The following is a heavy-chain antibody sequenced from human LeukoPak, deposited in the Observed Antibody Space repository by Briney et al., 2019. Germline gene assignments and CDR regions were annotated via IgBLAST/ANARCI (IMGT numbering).Heavy chain of an antibody. D-gene: IGHD3-3*01. CDR2: IYSGGST. Sequence: GGSLRLSCAASGFTVSSNYMSWVRQAPGRGLEWVSVIYSGGSTYYADSVKGRFTISRDNSKNTLYLQMNSLRAEDTAVYYCAIIEVFGVVPSDYWGQGTLVTVSS. J-gene: IGHJ4*02. V-gene: IGHV3-66*02. CDR3: AIIEVFGVVPSDY. CDR1: GFTVSSNY.